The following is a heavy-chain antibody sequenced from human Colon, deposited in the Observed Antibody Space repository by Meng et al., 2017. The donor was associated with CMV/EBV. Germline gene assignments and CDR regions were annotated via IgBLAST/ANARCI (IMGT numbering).Heavy chain of an antibody. CDR2: IYYSGST. Sequence: SETLSLTCTVSGGSISSSSYYWGWIRQPPGKGLEWIGSIYYSGSTYYNPSLKSRVTISVDTSKNQFSLKLSSVTAADTAVYYCAKDGRIFGVVSFDYWGQGTLVTVSS. D-gene: IGHD3-3*02. CDR3: AKDGRIFGVVSFDY. CDR1: GGSISSSSYY. J-gene: IGHJ4*02. V-gene: IGHV4-39*02.